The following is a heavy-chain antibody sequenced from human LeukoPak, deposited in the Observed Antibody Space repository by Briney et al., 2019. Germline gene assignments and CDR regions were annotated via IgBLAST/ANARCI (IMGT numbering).Heavy chain of an antibody. CDR1: GYTFTGYY. D-gene: IGHD3-9*01. CDR3: ARDPRETYDILTGYSYFDY. J-gene: IGHJ4*02. Sequence: ASVKVSCKASGYTFTGYYMHWVRQAPGQGLGWMGWINPNSGGTNYAQKFQGRVTMTRDTSISTAYMELSRLRSDDTAVYYCARDPRETYDILTGYSYFDYWGQGTLVTVSS. CDR2: INPNSGGT. V-gene: IGHV1-2*02.